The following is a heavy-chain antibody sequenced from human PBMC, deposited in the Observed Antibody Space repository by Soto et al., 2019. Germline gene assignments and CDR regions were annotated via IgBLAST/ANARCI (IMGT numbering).Heavy chain of an antibody. CDR2: IKSKTDGGTT. CDR1: GLSFTNAW. CDR3: ARGDRGGFDL. D-gene: IGHD3-10*01. V-gene: IGHV3-15*05. Sequence: GGSLRLSCAASGLSFTNAWMTWVRQAPGKGLEWLGRIKSKTDGGTTDYAAPVKGRFTISRDDSQNTLYLQMSSLRAEDTAIYYCARGDRGGFDLWGHGTVVTVSS. J-gene: IGHJ3*01.